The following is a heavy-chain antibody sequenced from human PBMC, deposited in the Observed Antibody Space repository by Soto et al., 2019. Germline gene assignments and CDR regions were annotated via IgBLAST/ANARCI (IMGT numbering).Heavy chain of an antibody. V-gene: IGHV4-4*02. CDR1: GGSFTSNNW. CDR3: ASRDPGTSADY. Sequence: SETLSLTCAVSGGSFTSNNWCTWVRQPPGQGLEWSGGIYRTAGNTYNPSFKSRVTISLENSENQSSLKVTSLTAADTAVYYCASRDPGTSADYWGQGTLVTVSS. CDR2: IYRTAGN. D-gene: IGHD1-7*01. J-gene: IGHJ4*02.